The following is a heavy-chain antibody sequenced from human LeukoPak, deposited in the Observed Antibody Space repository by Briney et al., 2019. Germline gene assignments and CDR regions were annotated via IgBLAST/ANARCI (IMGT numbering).Heavy chain of an antibody. Sequence: GGSLRLSCAASGFTFSSYALHWVRQAPGKGLEWVSAISGSGSSAYYADFVKGRFTISRDNSKNTLFLQMNSLRAEDTAVYYVAKDPPGGGIRNAFDIWGQGTTVTVSS. J-gene: IGHJ3*02. CDR3: AKDPPGGGIRNAFDI. CDR1: GFTFSSYA. D-gene: IGHD3-16*01. CDR2: ISGSGSSA. V-gene: IGHV3-23*01.